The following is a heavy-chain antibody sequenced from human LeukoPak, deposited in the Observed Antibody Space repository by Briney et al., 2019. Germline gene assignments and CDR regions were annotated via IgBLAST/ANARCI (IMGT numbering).Heavy chain of an antibody. Sequence: GGSLRLSCAASGFTLSSYAMSWVRQAPGKGLEWVSAISDSGNTYHADSVKGRFTISRDNSKNTLYLQMNSLRAEDTAVYYCAKEPYSSGWNLFDYWGQGTLVTVSS. J-gene: IGHJ4*02. CDR2: ISDSGNT. CDR1: GFTLSSYA. V-gene: IGHV3-23*01. CDR3: AKEPYSSGWNLFDY. D-gene: IGHD6-19*01.